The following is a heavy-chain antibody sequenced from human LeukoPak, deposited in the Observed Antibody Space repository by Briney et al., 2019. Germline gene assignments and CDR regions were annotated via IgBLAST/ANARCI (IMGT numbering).Heavy chain of an antibody. V-gene: IGHV3-9*01. CDR3: AKGGRRWTAARPHDAFDI. CDR1: GFTFDDYA. D-gene: IGHD6-6*01. Sequence: GGSLRLSCAASGFTFDDYAMHWVRQAPGKGLEWVSGISWNSGSIGYADSVKGRFTISRDNAKNSLYLQMNSLRAEDTALYYCAKGGRRWTAARPHDAFDIWGQGTMVTVSS. CDR2: ISWNSGSI. J-gene: IGHJ3*02.